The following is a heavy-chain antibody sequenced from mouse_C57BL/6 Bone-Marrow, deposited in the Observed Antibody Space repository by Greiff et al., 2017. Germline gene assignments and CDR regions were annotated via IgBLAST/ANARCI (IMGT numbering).Heavy chain of an antibody. Sequence: EVMLVESGGDLVKPGGSLKLSCAASGFTFSSYGMSWVRQTPDKRLEWVATISSGGSYTYYPDSVKGRFTISRDNAKNTLYLQMSSLKSEDTAMYYCARPNYVGFAYWGQGTLVTVSA. V-gene: IGHV5-6*01. D-gene: IGHD2-1*01. CDR3: ARPNYVGFAY. CDR2: ISSGGSYT. CDR1: GFTFSSYG. J-gene: IGHJ3*01.